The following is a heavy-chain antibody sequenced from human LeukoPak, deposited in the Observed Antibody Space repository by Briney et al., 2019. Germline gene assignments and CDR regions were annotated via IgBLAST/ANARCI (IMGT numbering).Heavy chain of an antibody. D-gene: IGHD3-22*01. J-gene: IGHJ4*02. CDR1: GYTFLKYW. CDR3: ARAPFYYDTSGYLDY. Sequence: ASVKVSCKASGYTFLKYWIQWVRQAPGQGLEWMGMIKPSGGDTTYAQRFQGTVTMTRDTSTSTVYMEMSSLRSEDTAVYYCARAPFYYDTSGYLDYWGQGTLVTVSS. CDR2: IKPSGGDT. V-gene: IGHV1-46*01.